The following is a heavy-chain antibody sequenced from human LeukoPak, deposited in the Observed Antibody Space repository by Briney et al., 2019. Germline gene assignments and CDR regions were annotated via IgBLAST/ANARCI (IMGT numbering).Heavy chain of an antibody. CDR1: GGTFSSYA. Sequence: GASVTVSCTASGGTFSSYAISWVRQAPGQGLEWMGGIIPIFGTANYAQKFQGRVTITADESTSTAYMELSSLRSEDTAVYYCASMGSGYYYGTLGYWGQGTLVTVSS. V-gene: IGHV1-69*13. D-gene: IGHD3-22*01. J-gene: IGHJ4*02. CDR2: IIPIFGTA. CDR3: ASMGSGYYYGTLGY.